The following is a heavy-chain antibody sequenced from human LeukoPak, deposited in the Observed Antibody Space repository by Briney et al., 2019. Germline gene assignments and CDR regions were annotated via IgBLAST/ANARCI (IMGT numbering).Heavy chain of an antibody. D-gene: IGHD1-26*01. CDR1: GFTFSSYA. V-gene: IGHV3-30*04. Sequence: GGSLRLSCAASGFTFSSYAMHWVRQAPGKGLEWVAVISYDGSNKYYADSAKGRFTISRDNSKNTLYLQMNSLRAEDTAVYYCARGGWEAATYYYGMDVWGKGTTVTVSS. J-gene: IGHJ6*04. CDR2: ISYDGSNK. CDR3: ARGGWEAATYYYGMDV.